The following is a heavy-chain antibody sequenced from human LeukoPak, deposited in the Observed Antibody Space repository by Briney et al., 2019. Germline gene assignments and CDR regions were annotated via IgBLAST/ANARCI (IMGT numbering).Heavy chain of an antibody. J-gene: IGHJ6*02. CDR1: GGSISSGDYY. Sequence: SQTLSLTCTVSGGSISSGDYYWSWIRQPPGKGLEWIGYIYYSGSTYYNPSLKSRVTISVDTSKNQFSLKLSSVTAADTAMYYCARYWDYYYGMDVWGQGTTVTVSS. CDR3: ARYWDYYYGMDV. D-gene: IGHD2-15*01. V-gene: IGHV4-30-4*01. CDR2: IYYSGST.